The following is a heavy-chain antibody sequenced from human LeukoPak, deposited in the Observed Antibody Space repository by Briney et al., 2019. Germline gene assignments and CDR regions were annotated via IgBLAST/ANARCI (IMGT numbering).Heavy chain of an antibody. V-gene: IGHV4-61*02. CDR3: ARGFGGQEVYDY. CDR2: IYTHGGT. Sequence: SETLSLTCTVSGGSISSNLYYWTWIRQPAGTGLEWIGRIYTHGGTNYHPSLKSRVTISVDTSKNQFSLNLSSVTAADTAVYFCARGFGGQEVYDYWGQGTLVTVSS. D-gene: IGHD2-15*01. J-gene: IGHJ4*02. CDR1: GGSISSNLYY.